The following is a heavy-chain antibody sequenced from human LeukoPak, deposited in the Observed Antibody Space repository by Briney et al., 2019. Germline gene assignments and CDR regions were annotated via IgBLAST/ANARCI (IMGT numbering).Heavy chain of an antibody. CDR2: INPNSGGT. CDR1: GYTFTGYY. V-gene: IGHV1-2*02. Sequence: ASVKVSCKASGYTFTGYYMHWVRQAPGQGLEWMGWINPNSGGTNYAQKFQGRVTMTRDTSISTAYMELSRLRSDDTAVYYCARVPVIGGRPYFDYWGQGTLVTVSS. CDR3: ARVPVIGGRPYFDY. D-gene: IGHD3-3*01. J-gene: IGHJ4*02.